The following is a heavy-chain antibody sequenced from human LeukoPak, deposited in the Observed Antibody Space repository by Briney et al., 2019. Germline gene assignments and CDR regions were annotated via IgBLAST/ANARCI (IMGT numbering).Heavy chain of an antibody. J-gene: IGHJ6*02. CDR1: GFTFSSYE. D-gene: IGHD2-21*01. CDR2: MSSSGTTI. V-gene: IGHV3-48*03. CDR3: ARSLIPLGMDV. Sequence: GGSLRLSCAASGFTFSSYEVIWGRQAPGKGLEWVSYMSSSGTTIHYVDSVKGRFRNSRDNAKNTVYLEMNSLRSEDTAVYYCARSLIPLGMDVWGQGTTVTVSS.